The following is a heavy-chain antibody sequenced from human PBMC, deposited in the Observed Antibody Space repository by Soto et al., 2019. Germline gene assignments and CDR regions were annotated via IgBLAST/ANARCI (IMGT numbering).Heavy chain of an antibody. D-gene: IGHD1-26*01. CDR3: AKGTSGRSDSALGV. J-gene: IGHJ6*01. CDR1: GFTFSSYA. CDR2: ISYDESEK. Sequence: QVQLVESGGGVVQPGGSLRLSCAASGFTFSSYAMHWVRQAPGKGLEWVAVISYDESEKYHADSVKGRFTISRDISKNTLYLQMNSLRVEDTAVYHCAKGTSGRSDSALGVWGQGTTVTASS. V-gene: IGHV3-30*18.